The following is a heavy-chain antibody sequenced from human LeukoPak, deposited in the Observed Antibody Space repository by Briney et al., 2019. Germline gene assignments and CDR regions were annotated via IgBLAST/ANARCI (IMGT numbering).Heavy chain of an antibody. V-gene: IGHV4-59*01. CDR3: AKAYGDYGWGEYYHYMDV. CDR2: IYYCGST. D-gene: IGHD4-17*01. CDR1: GGSISSYY. Sequence: SETLSLTCTVSGGSISSYYWSWIRQPPGKGLEGIGYIYYCGSTNYNPSLKSRVTISVDTSKNQFSLKLSSVTAADTAVYYCAKAYGDYGWGEYYHYMDVWGKGTTVTVSS. J-gene: IGHJ6*03.